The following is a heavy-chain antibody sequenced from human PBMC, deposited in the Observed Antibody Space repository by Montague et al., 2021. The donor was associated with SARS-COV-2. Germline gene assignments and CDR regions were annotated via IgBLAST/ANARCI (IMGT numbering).Heavy chain of an antibody. CDR3: ARVGAYGDYPTPPTFDY. D-gene: IGHD4-17*01. CDR1: GGSISSGGYY. CDR2: IYYSGST. J-gene: IGHJ4*02. Sequence: ETLSLTCTVSGGSISSGGYYWSWIRQHPGKGLEWIGYIYYSGSTNYNPSLKSRVTISVDTSKNQFSLKLSSVTAADTAVYYCARVGAYGDYPTPPTFDYWGQGTLVTVSS. V-gene: IGHV4-61*08.